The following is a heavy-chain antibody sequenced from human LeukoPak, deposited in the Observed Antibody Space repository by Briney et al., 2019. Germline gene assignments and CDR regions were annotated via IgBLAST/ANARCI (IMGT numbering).Heavy chain of an antibody. D-gene: IGHD3-9*01. CDR1: GYTFTGHY. CDR3: ARVGALRYSEEYYFDY. V-gene: IGHV1-2*02. CDR2: INPNSGGT. J-gene: IGHJ4*02. Sequence: ASVKVSCKASGYTFTGHYMHWVRQAPGQGLEWMGWINPNSGGTNYAQKFQGRVTMTRDTSISTAYMELSRLRSDDTAVYYCARVGALRYSEEYYFDYWGQGTLVTVSS.